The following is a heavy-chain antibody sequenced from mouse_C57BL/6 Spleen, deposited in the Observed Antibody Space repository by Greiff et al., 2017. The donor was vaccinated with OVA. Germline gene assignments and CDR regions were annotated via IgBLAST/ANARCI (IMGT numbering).Heavy chain of an antibody. Sequence: EVQGVESGGGLVKPGGSLKLSCAASGFTFSSYAMSWVRQTPEKRLEWVATISDGGSYTYYPDNVKGRFTISRDNAKNNLYLQMSHLKSEDTAMYYCARDSTDYWGQGTTLTVSS. CDR2: ISDGGSYT. CDR3: ARDSTDY. V-gene: IGHV5-4*01. J-gene: IGHJ2*01. CDR1: GFTFSSYA.